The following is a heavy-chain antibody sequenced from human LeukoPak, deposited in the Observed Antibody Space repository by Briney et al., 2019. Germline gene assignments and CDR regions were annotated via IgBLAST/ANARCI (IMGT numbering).Heavy chain of an antibody. CDR1: GYTFTSYY. V-gene: IGHV1-46*01. Sequence: GASVKVSCKGSGYTFTSYYMHWGRHAPRQGLELVWIINPSGGSTSYAQKFQGRGTMTTDTSTNTVYMELRSLRSEDTAVYYCARDVVVVVPAATSYGMDVWGQGTTVHVSS. J-gene: IGHJ6*02. CDR3: ARDVVVVVPAATSYGMDV. D-gene: IGHD2-2*01. CDR2: INPSGGST.